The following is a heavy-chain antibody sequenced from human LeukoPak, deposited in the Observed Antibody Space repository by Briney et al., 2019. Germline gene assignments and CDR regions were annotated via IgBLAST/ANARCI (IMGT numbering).Heavy chain of an antibody. D-gene: IGHD2-2*01. Sequence: TSETLSLTCTVSGGSISSSSYYWGWIRQPPGKGLEWIGSIYYSGSTYYNPSLKSRVTISVDTSKNQFSLKLSSVTAADTAVYYCARLTPGYQLLFGRAGVFWFDPWGQGTLVTVSS. V-gene: IGHV4-39*01. CDR3: ARLTPGYQLLFGRAGVFWFDP. CDR2: IYYSGST. J-gene: IGHJ5*02. CDR1: GGSISSSSYY.